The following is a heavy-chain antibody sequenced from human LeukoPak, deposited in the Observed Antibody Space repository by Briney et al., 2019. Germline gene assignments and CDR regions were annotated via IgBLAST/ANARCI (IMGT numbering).Heavy chain of an antibody. CDR1: GFTFDDYA. Sequence: PGRSLRLSCAASGFTFDDYAMHWVRQAPGKGLEWVAVISYDGSNKYYADSVKGRFTISRDNSKNTLYLQMNSLRAEDTAVYYCAKDSGLNCGGDCYSASGVDYWGQGTLVTVSS. CDR3: AKDSGLNCGGDCYSASGVDY. J-gene: IGHJ4*02. CDR2: ISYDGSNK. D-gene: IGHD2-21*02. V-gene: IGHV3-30*18.